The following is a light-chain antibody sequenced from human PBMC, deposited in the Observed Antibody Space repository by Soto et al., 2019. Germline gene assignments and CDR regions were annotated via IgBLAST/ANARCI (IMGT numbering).Light chain of an antibody. J-gene: IGKJ4*01. CDR3: QQYDSGPPLT. CDR1: QSVGSN. Sequence: EIVMTQSPATLSVSPGERATLSCRASQSVGSNLAWYQQKPGQAPRLLIYGASTRATGIPARFSGSGSGTEFTLTISSLQSEDFAVYYCQQYDSGPPLTFGGGTTVEIK. V-gene: IGKV3-15*01. CDR2: GAS.